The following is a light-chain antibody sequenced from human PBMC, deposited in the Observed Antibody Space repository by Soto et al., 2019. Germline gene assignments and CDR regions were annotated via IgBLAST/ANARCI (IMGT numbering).Light chain of an antibody. J-gene: IGKJ1*01. Sequence: EIVLTQSPGTLSLSPGERATLSSRASQSVSSSYFAWYQQKPGQAPRLLIYGASSRATGIPDRFSGSGSGTDFTLTISRLEPEDFAMYYCQQYYSSAPWTFGQGTKVEIK. CDR2: GAS. CDR1: QSVSSSY. CDR3: QQYYSSAPWT. V-gene: IGKV3-20*01.